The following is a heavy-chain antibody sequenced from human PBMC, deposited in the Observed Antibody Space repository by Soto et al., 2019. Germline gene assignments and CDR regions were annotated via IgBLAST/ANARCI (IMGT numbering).Heavy chain of an antibody. CDR3: ARGGDYVWGSYRYMAYFDY. J-gene: IGHJ4*02. V-gene: IGHV4-34*01. CDR2: INHSGST. Sequence: ESLSPTWAVYGPSLSGYYWSWIRQPPVKGLEWIGEINHSGSTNYNPSLKSRVTISVDTSKNQFSLKLSSVTAADTAVYYCARGGDYVWGSYRYMAYFDYWGQGTLVTVSS. CDR1: GPSLSGYY. D-gene: IGHD3-16*02.